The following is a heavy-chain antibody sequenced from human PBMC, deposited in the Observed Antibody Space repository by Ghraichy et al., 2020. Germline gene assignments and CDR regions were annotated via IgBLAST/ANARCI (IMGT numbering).Heavy chain of an antibody. CDR3: ARVGAERGIVVVVAATSYAFDI. CDR1: GGSISSSSYY. V-gene: IGHV4-39*07. J-gene: IGHJ3*02. D-gene: IGHD2-15*01. CDR2: IYYSGST. Sequence: SQTLSLTCTVSGGSISSSSYYWGWIRQPPGKGLEWIGRIYYSGSTYYNPSLKSRVTISVDTSKNQFSLKLSSVTAADTAVYYCARVGAERGIVVVVAATSYAFDIWGQGTMVTVSS.